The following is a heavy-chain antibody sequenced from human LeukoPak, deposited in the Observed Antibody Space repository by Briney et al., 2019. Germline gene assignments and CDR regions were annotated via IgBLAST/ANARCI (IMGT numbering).Heavy chain of an antibody. V-gene: IGHV3-15*01. Sequence: PGGSLRLSCAASGFTFSNAWMSWVRQAPGKGLEWVGRIKSKTDGGTTDCAAPVKGRFTISRDDSKNTLYLQMNSLKTEDTAVYYCTTDYPAIAVAGTDYWGQGTLVTVSS. CDR1: GFTFSNAW. CDR3: TTDYPAIAVAGTDY. J-gene: IGHJ4*02. CDR2: IKSKTDGGTT. D-gene: IGHD6-19*01.